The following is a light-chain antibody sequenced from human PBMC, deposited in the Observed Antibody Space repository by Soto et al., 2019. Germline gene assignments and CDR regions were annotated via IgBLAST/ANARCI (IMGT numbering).Light chain of an antibody. V-gene: IGKV1-5*03. J-gene: IGKJ2*03. CDR3: QQYNSYPYS. CDR2: KAS. Sequence: IPMPQSPSTLSASVGDRVSITCRASQTIFSWLAWYQQKPGKAPKLVIYKASSLESGVPSRYSGSGSGTEFTLTISGLQPDDFATYYCQQYNSYPYSFGQGTKLEIK. CDR1: QTIFSW.